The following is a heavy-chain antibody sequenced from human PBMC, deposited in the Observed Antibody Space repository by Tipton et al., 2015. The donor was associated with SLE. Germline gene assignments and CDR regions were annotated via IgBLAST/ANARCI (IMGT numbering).Heavy chain of an antibody. J-gene: IGHJ6*02. V-gene: IGHV3-7*01. CDR3: ARGNRTYYYGSGQGLEYYHYYGMDV. CDR2: IKQDGSEK. Sequence: PLRLSCAASGFTFSSYWMSWVRQAPGKGLEWVANIKQDGSEKYYVDSVKGRFTISRDNAKNSLYLQMNSLRAEDTAVYYCARGNRTYYYGSGQGLEYYHYYGMDVWGQGTTVTVSS. CDR1: GFTFSSYW. D-gene: IGHD3-10*01.